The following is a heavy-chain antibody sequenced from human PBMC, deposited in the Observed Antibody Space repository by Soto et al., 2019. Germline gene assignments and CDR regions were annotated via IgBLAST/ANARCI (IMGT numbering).Heavy chain of an antibody. Sequence: ESGGGLVKPGGSLRLSCAASGFTFRSYSMNWVRQAPGKGLEWVSSISSSSSYIYYADSVKGRFTISRDNAKNALYLQMNSLRAEDPAVYYWARMVRVAHEEEFDYWGQGTLVTVSS. V-gene: IGHV3-21*01. CDR2: ISSSSSYI. J-gene: IGHJ4*02. CDR1: GFTFRSYS. CDR3: ARMVRVAHEEEFDY. D-gene: IGHD3-10*01.